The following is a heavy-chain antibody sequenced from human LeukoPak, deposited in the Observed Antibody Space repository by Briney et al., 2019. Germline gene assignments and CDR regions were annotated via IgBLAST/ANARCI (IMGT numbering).Heavy chain of an antibody. CDR1: GGSFSGYY. CDR2: INHSGST. V-gene: IGHV4-34*01. J-gene: IGHJ5*02. CDR3: ARGIRTTGYCSSTSCYPNWFDP. Sequence: SETLSLTCAVYGGSFSGYYWSWLRQPPGKGLEWIGEINHSGSTNYNPSLKSRVTISVDTSKNQFSLKLSSVTAADTAVYYCARGIRTTGYCSSTSCYPNWFDPWGQGTLVTVSS. D-gene: IGHD2-2*01.